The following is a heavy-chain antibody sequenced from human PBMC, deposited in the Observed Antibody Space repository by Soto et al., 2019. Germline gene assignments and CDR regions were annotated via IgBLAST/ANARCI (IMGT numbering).Heavy chain of an antibody. V-gene: IGHV4-34*01. CDR3: AREREYYGSGSYYTRFYYYYMDV. CDR2: INHSGST. CDR1: GGPAGGYY. Sequence: PSATLSHTCAVSGGPAGGYYRSWIRQPPGTGLEWIGEINHSGSTNYNPPLKSRVTISVDTSKNQFSLKLSSVTTADTAVYYCAREREYYGSGSYYTRFYYYYMDVWGKGTTVS. J-gene: IGHJ6*03. D-gene: IGHD3-10*01.